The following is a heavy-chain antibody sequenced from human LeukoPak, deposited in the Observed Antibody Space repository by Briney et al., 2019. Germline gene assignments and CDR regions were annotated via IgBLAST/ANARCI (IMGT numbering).Heavy chain of an antibody. CDR1: GGSISSSSFY. D-gene: IGHD1-14*01. V-gene: IGHV4-39*07. Sequence: YPSETLSLTCTVSGGSISSSSFYWGWIRQPPGKGLEWIGEINHSGITNYNPSLKSRVTISVDTSKNQFSLKLSSVTAADTAVYYCARFEVTEKEIFDYWGQGTLVTVSS. CDR2: INHSGIT. CDR3: ARFEVTEKEIFDY. J-gene: IGHJ4*02.